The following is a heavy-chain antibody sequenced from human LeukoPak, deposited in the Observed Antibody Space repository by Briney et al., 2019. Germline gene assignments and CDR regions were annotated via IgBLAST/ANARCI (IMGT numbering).Heavy chain of an antibody. CDR3: ARDAAARGYYYYYYGMDV. J-gene: IGHJ6*02. D-gene: IGHD6-13*01. CDR2: ISTDGRNT. V-gene: IGHV3-30*04. Sequence: PGGSLRLSCTGSRFNFSIYAVHWVRQPPGKGLEWVAAISTDGRNTYYINSVKGRFTISRDNSKNTVFLQMNSLRAEDTAVYYCARDAAARGYYYYYYGMDVWGQGITVTVSS. CDR1: RFNFSIYA.